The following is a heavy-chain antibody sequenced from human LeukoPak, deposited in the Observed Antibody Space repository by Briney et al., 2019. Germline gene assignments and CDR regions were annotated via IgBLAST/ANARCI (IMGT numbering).Heavy chain of an antibody. CDR3: ARDCRPWFFHDAFDI. J-gene: IGHJ3*02. CDR2: ISYDGSNK. CDR1: GFTVSSNY. Sequence: GGSLRLSCAASGFTVSSNYMSWVRQAPGKGLEWVAVISYDGSNKYYAGSVKGRFTISRDNSKNTLYLQMNSLRAEDTAVYYCARDCRPWFFHDAFDIWGQGTMVTVSS. D-gene: IGHD3-10*01. V-gene: IGHV3-30*03.